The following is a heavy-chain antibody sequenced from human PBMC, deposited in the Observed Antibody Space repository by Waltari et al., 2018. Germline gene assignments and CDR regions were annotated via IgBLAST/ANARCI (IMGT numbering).Heavy chain of an antibody. V-gene: IGHV1-69*01. CDR1: GGTFSSYA. J-gene: IGHJ4*02. CDR2: IIPIFGTA. Sequence: QVQLVQSGAEVKKPGSSVKVSCKASGGTFSSYAISWVRQAPGQGLEWMGGIIPIFGTANYAQKFQGRVTITADESTSTAYMELSSLRSEDTAVYYCARGAYYYDSIDSGAWGYWGQGTLVTVSS. CDR3: ARGAYYYDSIDSGAWGY. D-gene: IGHD3-22*01.